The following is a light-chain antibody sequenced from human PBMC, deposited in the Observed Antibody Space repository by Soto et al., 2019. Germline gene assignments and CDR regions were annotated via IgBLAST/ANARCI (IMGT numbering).Light chain of an antibody. Sequence: EIVLTYSPPTLSXSAGERPTLXXXASQSVGTYLAWYQQKPGQSPRLLMFDVSNRATGIPARFSGSGSGTDFTLTISSLEPEDFGVYYCQHRSIWPVSFGQGTRLENK. J-gene: IGKJ5*01. CDR3: QHRSIWPVS. V-gene: IGKV3-11*01. CDR2: DVS. CDR1: QSVGTY.